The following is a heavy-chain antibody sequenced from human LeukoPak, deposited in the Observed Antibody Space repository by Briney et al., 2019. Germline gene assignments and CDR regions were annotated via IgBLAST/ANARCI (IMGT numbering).Heavy chain of an antibody. Sequence: SETLSLTCTVSGGSISSSNYFWGWIRQPPGKGLEWIGYIYYSGSTNYNPSLKSRVTISVDTSKYQFSLKLSSVTAADTAVYYCARKSTSDPKGWFDPWGQGTLVTVSS. V-gene: IGHV4-61*05. CDR2: IYYSGST. CDR1: GGSISSSNYF. J-gene: IGHJ5*02. CDR3: ARKSTSDPKGWFDP. D-gene: IGHD2-2*01.